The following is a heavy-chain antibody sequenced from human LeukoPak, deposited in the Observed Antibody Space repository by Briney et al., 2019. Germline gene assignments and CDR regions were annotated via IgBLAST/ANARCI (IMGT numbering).Heavy chain of an antibody. CDR1: GGSFSNDY. V-gene: IGHV4-34*01. Sequence: PSETLSLTCAVYGGSFSNDYWSWIRQPPGKGLEWTGEINHSARTYYNPSLKSRVTISIDTSKNQFSLKLNSVTAADTAVYYCARGRLTVYSSLLFDCWGQGALVTVSS. CDR2: INHSART. D-gene: IGHD4-11*01. J-gene: IGHJ4*02. CDR3: ARGRLTVYSSLLFDC.